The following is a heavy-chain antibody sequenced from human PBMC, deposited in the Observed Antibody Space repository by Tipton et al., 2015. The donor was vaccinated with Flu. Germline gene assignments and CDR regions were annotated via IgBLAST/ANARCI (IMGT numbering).Heavy chain of an antibody. V-gene: IGHV4-61*02. CDR3: ARRDYNNYVSEPKNWFDP. CDR2: IYTNANT. D-gene: IGHD4-11*01. Sequence: TLSLTCTVSGDSISRGSYYYNWIRQPAGEGLEWIGRIYTNANTNYKASLKSRVTISIDRSNNQFSLRLVSVTATDTAVYYCARRDYNNYVSEPKNWFDPWGQGILVTVSS. J-gene: IGHJ5*02. CDR1: GDSISRGSYY.